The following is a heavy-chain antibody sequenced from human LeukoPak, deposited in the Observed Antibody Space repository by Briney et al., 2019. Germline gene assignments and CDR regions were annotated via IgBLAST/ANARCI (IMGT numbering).Heavy chain of an antibody. CDR2: IIPIFGTA. D-gene: IGHD3-9*01. Sequence: SVKVSCKASGGTFSSYAISWVRQAPGQGHEWMGGIIPIFGTANYAQKFQGRVTITTDESTSTAYMELSSLRSEDTAVYYCARETPYYDILTGYQYYYMDVWGKGTTVTVSS. J-gene: IGHJ6*03. CDR1: GGTFSSYA. V-gene: IGHV1-69*05. CDR3: ARETPYYDILTGYQYYYMDV.